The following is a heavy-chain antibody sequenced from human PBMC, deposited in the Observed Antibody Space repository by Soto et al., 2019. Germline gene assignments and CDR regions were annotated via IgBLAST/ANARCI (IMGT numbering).Heavy chain of an antibody. CDR2: IKQDGSEK. V-gene: IGHV3-7*01. CDR1: GFTFSSYW. D-gene: IGHD2-8*01. CDR3: ARAFCTNGVCYYFFDY. Sequence: GGSLRLSCAASGFTFSSYWMSWVRQAPGKGLEWVANIKQDGSEKYYVDSVKGRFTISRDNAKNSLYLQMNSLRAEDTAVYYCARAFCTNGVCYYFFDYWGHGTLVTVSS. J-gene: IGHJ4*01.